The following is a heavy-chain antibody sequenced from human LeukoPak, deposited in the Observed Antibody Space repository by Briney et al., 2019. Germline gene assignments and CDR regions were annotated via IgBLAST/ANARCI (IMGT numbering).Heavy chain of an antibody. V-gene: IGHV4-34*01. J-gene: IGHJ5*02. CDR2: INHSGST. CDR3: ARSERTTVSRGPEYNWFDP. Sequence: SETLSLTCAVYGGSFSGYYWSWIRQPPGKGLEWIGEINHSGSTNYNPSLKSRVTISVDTSKNQFSLKLSSVTAADTAVYYCARSERTTVSRGPEYNWFDPWGQGTLVTVSS. D-gene: IGHD4-17*01. CDR1: GGSFSGYY.